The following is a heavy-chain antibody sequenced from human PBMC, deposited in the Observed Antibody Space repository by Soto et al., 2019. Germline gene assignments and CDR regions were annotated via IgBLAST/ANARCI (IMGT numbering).Heavy chain of an antibody. Sequence: GASVKVSCKASGYTFTSYGISWVRQAPGQGLEWMGWISAYNGNTNYAQKLQGRVTMTTDTSTSTAYMELRSLRSDDTAVYYCASVLRDRYDFWSGGDYYYYMDVWGKGTTVTVS. D-gene: IGHD3-3*01. J-gene: IGHJ6*03. CDR1: GYTFTSYG. CDR3: ASVLRDRYDFWSGGDYYYYMDV. V-gene: IGHV1-18*01. CDR2: ISAYNGNT.